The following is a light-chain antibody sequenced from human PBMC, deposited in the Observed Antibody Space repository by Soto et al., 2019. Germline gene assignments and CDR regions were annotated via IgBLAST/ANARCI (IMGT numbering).Light chain of an antibody. CDR3: QQYYDIPWT. J-gene: IGKJ1*01. CDR1: QSLLYNSNKKNY. Sequence: DIVMTQSPDSLAVSLGEMATINCKSSQSLLYNSNKKNYLAWFQQKSGQPPKLLIYWASTRESGVPDRFSGSGSGTDFTLTVSSLQAEEVAVYYCQQYYDIPWTFGQGTRVEIK. CDR2: WAS. V-gene: IGKV4-1*01.